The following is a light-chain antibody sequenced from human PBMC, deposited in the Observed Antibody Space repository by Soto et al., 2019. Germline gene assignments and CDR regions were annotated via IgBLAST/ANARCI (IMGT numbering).Light chain of an antibody. CDR2: SNN. V-gene: IGLV1-44*01. Sequence: QLVLTQPPSASGTPGQRVTISCSGSSSNIGSNTVNWYQQLPGTAPKLLIYSNNQRPSGVPDRFSGSKSGTSASLAIGGLQAEEEADYYCAAWDDSLNGPVVFGGGTKLTVL. J-gene: IGLJ2*01. CDR1: SSNIGSNT. CDR3: AAWDDSLNGPVV.